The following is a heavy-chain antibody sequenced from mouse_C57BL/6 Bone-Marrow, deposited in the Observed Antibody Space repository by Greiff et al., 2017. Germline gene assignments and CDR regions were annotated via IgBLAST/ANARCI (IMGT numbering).Heavy chain of an antibody. CDR2: INPYNGGT. Sequence: EVQLQQSGPVLVKPGASVKMSCKASGYTFTDYYMNWVKQSHGKSLEWIGVINPYNGGTSYNQKFKGKATLTVDKSSITAYMELNSLTSEDSAVYYCAGLRPWFADWGQVALVTVSA. V-gene: IGHV1-19*01. D-gene: IGHD2-4*01. CDR3: AGLRPWFAD. CDR1: GYTFTDYY. J-gene: IGHJ3*01.